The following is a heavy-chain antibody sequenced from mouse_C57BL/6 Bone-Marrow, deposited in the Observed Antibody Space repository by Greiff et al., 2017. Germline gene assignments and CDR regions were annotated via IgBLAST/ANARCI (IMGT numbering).Heavy chain of an antibody. V-gene: IGHV1-69*01. D-gene: IGHD2-12*01. CDR3: ARGGETHSAGWYFDV. CDR2: IDPSDSYN. Sequence: VQLQQPGAELVMPGASVKLSCKASGYTFTSYWMHWVKQRPGQGLEWIGEIDPSDSYNNYNQKFKGKSTLTVDKSSSTAYMQLSSLTSEDSAVYYCARGGETHSAGWYFDVWGTGTTVTVSS. CDR1: GYTFTSYW. J-gene: IGHJ1*03.